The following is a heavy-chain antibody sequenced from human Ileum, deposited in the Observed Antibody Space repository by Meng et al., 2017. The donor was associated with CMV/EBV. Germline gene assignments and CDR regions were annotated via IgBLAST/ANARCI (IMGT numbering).Heavy chain of an antibody. J-gene: IGHJ4*02. CDR1: GFTFSSYW. CDR3: ARRRMPAAANYFDC. Sequence: SGFTFSSYWMSWVRQAPGKGLEWVANMNQDGSEKYYVDSVKGRFTISRDNAKNSLYLQMNSLRAEDTAVYYCARRRMPAAANYFDCWGQGTLVTVSS. CDR2: MNQDGSEK. V-gene: IGHV3-7*01. D-gene: IGHD2-2*01.